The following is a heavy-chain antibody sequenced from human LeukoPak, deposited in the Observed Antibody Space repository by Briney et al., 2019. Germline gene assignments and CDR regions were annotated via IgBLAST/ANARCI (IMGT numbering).Heavy chain of an antibody. J-gene: IGHJ4*02. CDR1: GYSISSGYY. CDR3: ARDKDDYVWGTYRW. V-gene: IGHV4-38-2*01. CDR2: IYHAGST. Sequence: PSETLSLTCAVSGYSISSGYYWGWLRQAPGKGLEWVGSIYHAGSTDYTPSLKSRLTLLVDMSKNQFSLNLRSVTAADTAVYYCARDKDDYVWGTYRWWGQGMLVTVSS. D-gene: IGHD3-16*02.